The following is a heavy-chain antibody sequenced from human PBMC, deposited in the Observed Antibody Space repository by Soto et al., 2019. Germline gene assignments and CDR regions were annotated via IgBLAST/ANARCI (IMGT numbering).Heavy chain of an antibody. CDR1: GYTFSNYV. V-gene: IGHV1-3*01. CDR3: ARSYDYNWGSYVTGAYDI. CDR2: IDAGNGDT. Sequence: GASVKVSCKASGYTFSNYVIHWVRQAPGQRLEWMAWIDAGNGDTKYSQKFQGRVTITRDTFASTAYMELTSLRSEDTAVYYCARSYDYNWGSYVTGAYDIWGQGTKVTVSS. J-gene: IGHJ3*02. D-gene: IGHD3-16*01.